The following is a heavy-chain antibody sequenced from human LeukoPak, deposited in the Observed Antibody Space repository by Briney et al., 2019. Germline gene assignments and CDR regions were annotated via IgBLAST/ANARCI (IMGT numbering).Heavy chain of an antibody. CDR3: AREGGTTYYYDSSFDY. V-gene: IGHV4-4*07. Sequence: SETLSLTCTVSGGSISSYYWSWIRQPPGKGLECIGRIYSTGSTNYNPSLKSRVTMSVDTSKNQFSLRLSSVTAADTAVYYCAREGGTTYYYDSSFDYWGQGTLVTVSS. J-gene: IGHJ4*02. CDR2: IYSTGST. D-gene: IGHD3-22*01. CDR1: GGSISSYY.